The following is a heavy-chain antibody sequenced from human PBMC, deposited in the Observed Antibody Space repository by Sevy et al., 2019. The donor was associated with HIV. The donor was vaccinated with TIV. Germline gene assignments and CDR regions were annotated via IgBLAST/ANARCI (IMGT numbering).Heavy chain of an antibody. CDR1: GFTFNSYS. CDR2: ISYDGSNK. D-gene: IGHD6-13*01. J-gene: IGHJ5*02. CDR3: ARDAAEGPYGSSWFSNWLDR. V-gene: IGHV3-30*04. Sequence: GGSLRLSCVASGFTFNSYSMYWVRQAPGKGLEWVAAISYDGSNKYFADSVKGRFTISRDNSKNILYLQINSLRVQDTATYFCARDAAEGPYGSSWFSNWLDRWGQGTLVTVSS.